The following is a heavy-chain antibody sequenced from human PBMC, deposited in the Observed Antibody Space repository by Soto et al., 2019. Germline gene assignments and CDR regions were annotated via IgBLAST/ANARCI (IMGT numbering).Heavy chain of an antibody. CDR1: GFTFSRHT. CDR3: AREVYYDFWSGFNTHPYYFDD. D-gene: IGHD3-3*01. Sequence: QVQLVESGGGVVQPGRSLRLSCAASGFTFSRHTMHWVCQAPGKRLEWVAAISDDGSNTYYADSVKGRFTISRDNSKNTLYLQMNSLSSEVTAVYHCAREVYYDFWSGFNTHPYYFDDWGQGTLVTVSS. V-gene: IGHV3-30-3*01. J-gene: IGHJ4*02. CDR2: ISDDGSNT.